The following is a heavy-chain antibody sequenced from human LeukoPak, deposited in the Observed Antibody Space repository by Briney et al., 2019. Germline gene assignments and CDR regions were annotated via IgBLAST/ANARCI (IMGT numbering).Heavy chain of an antibody. CDR1: GGSISSGSYY. D-gene: IGHD3-22*01. J-gene: IGHJ6*03. CDR3: ARAFVGYDSSGYYYAGFYMDV. CDR2: IYTSGST. V-gene: IGHV4-61*02. Sequence: SQTLSLTCTVSGGSISSGSYYWSWIRQPAGKGLEWIGRIYTSGSTNYNPSLKSRVTILVDTSKNQFSLNLSSVTAADTAVYYCARAFVGYDSSGYYYAGFYMDVWGKGTTLTVSS.